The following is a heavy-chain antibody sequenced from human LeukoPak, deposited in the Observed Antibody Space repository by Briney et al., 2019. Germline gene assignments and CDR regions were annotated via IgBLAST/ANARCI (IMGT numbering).Heavy chain of an antibody. CDR3: ARDKLEGSGSYGAYYYYYDMDV. J-gene: IGHJ6*03. V-gene: IGHV4-4*07. D-gene: IGHD3-10*01. CDR2: IYTSGST. Sequence: SETLSLTCTVSGGSISSYYWSWIRQPAGKGLEWIGRIYTSGSTNYNPSLKSRVTMSVDTSKNQFSLKLSSVTAADTAVYYCARDKLEGSGSYGAYYYYYDMDVWGKGATVTVSS. CDR1: GGSISSYY.